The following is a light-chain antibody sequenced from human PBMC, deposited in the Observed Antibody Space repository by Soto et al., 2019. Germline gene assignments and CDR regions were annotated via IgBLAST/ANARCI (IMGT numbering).Light chain of an antibody. CDR2: DVS. CDR3: TSYTSTNTQL. Sequence: QSALTQPASVSGSPGQSITISCTGTSSDVGGYNFVSWYQQHPGKAPKLMIYDVSNRPSGVSNRFSGSKSGHTASLTISGLQAAAEADYYCTSYTSTNTQLFGGGTKLTVL. CDR1: SSDVGGYNF. V-gene: IGLV2-14*03. J-gene: IGLJ2*01.